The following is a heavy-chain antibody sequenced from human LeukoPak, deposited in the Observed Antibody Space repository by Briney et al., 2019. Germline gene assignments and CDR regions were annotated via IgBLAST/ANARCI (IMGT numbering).Heavy chain of an antibody. D-gene: IGHD5-24*01. CDR2: IYYSGST. J-gene: IGHJ4*02. CDR3: ARDGQRWSLDY. CDR1: GGSISSYY. Sequence: SETLSLTCTVSGGSISSYYWSWIRQPPGKGLEWIGCIYYSGSTNSNPSLKSRVTISVDTSKNQFSLRLTSVTAVDTAVYYCARDGQRWSLDYWGQGTLVTVSS. V-gene: IGHV4-59*01.